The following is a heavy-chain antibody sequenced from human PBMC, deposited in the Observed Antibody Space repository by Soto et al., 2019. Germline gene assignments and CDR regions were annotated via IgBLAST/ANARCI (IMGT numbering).Heavy chain of an antibody. Sequence: ASVKVSCKASGYTFSGFYMHWVRQAPGQGLEWMGWINPSGGRTNYAQKFQGRVTMTRDTSTSTVYLELTSLRSEDTAVYYCARDLSSYSSGWYDLWGRGTLVTVSS. V-gene: IGHV1-46*01. D-gene: IGHD6-19*01. CDR1: GYTFSGFY. CDR2: INPSGGRT. CDR3: ARDLSSYSSGWYDL. J-gene: IGHJ2*01.